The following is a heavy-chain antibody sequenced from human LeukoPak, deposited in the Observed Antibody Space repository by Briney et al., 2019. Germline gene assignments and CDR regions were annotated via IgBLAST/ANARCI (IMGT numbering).Heavy chain of an antibody. CDR1: GFTFTGYY. CDR2: INPNSGGT. J-gene: IGHJ4*02. V-gene: IGHV1-2*02. Sequence: GASVKVSCKASGFTFTGYYMHWVRQAPGQGLEWMGWINPNSGGTNYAQKFQGRVTMTRDTSISTAYMELSRLRSDDTAVYYCARVLGIAVPFTGGYWGQGTLVTVSS. CDR3: ARVLGIAVPFTGGY. D-gene: IGHD6-19*01.